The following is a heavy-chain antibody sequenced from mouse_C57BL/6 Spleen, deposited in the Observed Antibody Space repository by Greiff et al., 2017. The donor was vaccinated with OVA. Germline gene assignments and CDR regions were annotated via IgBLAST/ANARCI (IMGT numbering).Heavy chain of an antibody. CDR1: GYTLTSYW. CDR3: ARRGLLRYFDY. J-gene: IGHJ2*01. Sequence: QVQLQQPGAEPVKPGASVKMSCKASGYTLTSYWITWGKQRPGQGLGWGGDIYPGSGSTNYDEKFKSKATLTVDTTSSTAYMQLSSLTSEDSAVYYGARRGLLRYFDYWGQGTTLTVSS. D-gene: IGHD2-3*01. CDR2: IYPGSGST. V-gene: IGHV1-55*01.